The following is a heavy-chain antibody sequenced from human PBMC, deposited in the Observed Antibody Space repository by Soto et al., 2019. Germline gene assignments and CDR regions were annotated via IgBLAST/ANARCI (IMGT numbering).Heavy chain of an antibody. V-gene: IGHV1-18*01. J-gene: IGHJ4*02. CDR3: ARILEVRGVINHYFDY. D-gene: IGHD3-10*01. CDR1: GYTFTSYG. Sequence: ASVKVSCKASGYTFTSYGISWVRQAPGQGLEWMGWISAYNGNTNYAQKLQGRVTMTTDTSTSTAYMELRSLRSDDTAVYYCARILEVRGVINHYFDYWGQGTLVTVSS. CDR2: ISAYNGNT.